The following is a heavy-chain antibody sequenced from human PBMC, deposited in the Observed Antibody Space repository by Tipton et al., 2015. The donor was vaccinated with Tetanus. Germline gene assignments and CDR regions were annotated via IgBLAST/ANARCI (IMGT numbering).Heavy chain of an antibody. D-gene: IGHD2-15*01. J-gene: IGHJ4*02. Sequence: SLRLSCAASGFTFSNYEMNWVRQAPGKGLEWVSYMSSSGGSMYYADSVKGRFTISRDNSKNTLYLQMNSLRAEDTAVYYCAREADCSGGSCFSGDFDNWGQGTQVTVSS. V-gene: IGHV3-48*03. CDR1: GFTFSNYE. CDR2: MSSSGGSM. CDR3: AREADCSGGSCFSGDFDN.